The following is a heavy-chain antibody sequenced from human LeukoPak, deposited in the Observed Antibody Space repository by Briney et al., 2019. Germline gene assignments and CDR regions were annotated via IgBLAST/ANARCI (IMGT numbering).Heavy chain of an antibody. CDR1: GDTFTDYY. CDR3: ARELGIAAPLDY. V-gene: IGHV1-2*02. D-gene: IGHD6-6*01. CDR2: INPNSGGT. Sequence: PWASVKVSCKASGDTFTDYYMHWVRQAPGQGLEWMGWINPNSGGTNYAQKFQGRVTMTRDTSISTAYMELSRLRSDDTAVYYCARELGIAAPLDYWGQGTLVTVSS. J-gene: IGHJ4*02.